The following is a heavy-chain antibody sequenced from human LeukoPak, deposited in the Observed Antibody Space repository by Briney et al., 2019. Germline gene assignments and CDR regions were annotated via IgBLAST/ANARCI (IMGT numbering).Heavy chain of an antibody. J-gene: IGHJ4*02. CDR1: GFTVSSNY. CDR3: ARGGAYYDILTGYYRVPAY. D-gene: IGHD3-9*01. Sequence: GGSLRLSCAASGFTVSSNYMSWVRQAPGKGLEWVSVIYSGGSTYYADSVKGRFTISRDNSKNTLYLQMNSLRAEDTAVYYCARGGAYYDILTGYYRVPAYWGQGTLVTVSS. CDR2: IYSGGST. V-gene: IGHV3-66*01.